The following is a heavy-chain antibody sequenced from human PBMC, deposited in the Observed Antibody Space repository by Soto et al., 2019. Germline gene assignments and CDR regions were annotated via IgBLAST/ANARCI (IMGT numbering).Heavy chain of an antibody. D-gene: IGHD1-1*01. CDR3: AKGTNWNYYYYMDV. CDR2: ISGSGGST. V-gene: IGHV3-23*01. Sequence: GGSLRLSCAVSGFTFSSYAMTWVRQPPGKGLEWVSGISGSGGSTYYADSVKGRITISRDNSKNTLYLQMNSLRAEVTFVYFCAKGTNWNYYYYMDVWGKGTTVTVSS. J-gene: IGHJ6*03. CDR1: GFTFSSYA.